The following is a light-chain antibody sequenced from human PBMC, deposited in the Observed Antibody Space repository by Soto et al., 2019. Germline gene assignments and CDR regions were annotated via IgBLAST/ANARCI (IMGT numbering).Light chain of an antibody. CDR2: KAS. J-gene: IGKJ4*01. V-gene: IGKV1-5*03. Sequence: DIPMTQSPSTLSASVGDRVTITCRASQSISSWLAWYQQKSGKAPKLLIYKASSLESGVPSRFSGSGSGTEFTLTISSLQPDDFATYYCQQYNSYCTFGGGTKVEIK. CDR3: QQYNSYCT. CDR1: QSISSW.